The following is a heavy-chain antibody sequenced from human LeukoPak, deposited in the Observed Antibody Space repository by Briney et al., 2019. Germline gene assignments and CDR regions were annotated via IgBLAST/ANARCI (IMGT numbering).Heavy chain of an antibody. CDR2: IIRDGTGT. V-gene: IGHV3-74*01. J-gene: IGHJ3*01. CDR3: ARSVGYGAGSYGLDF. CDR1: GFTLSSKV. Sequence: GGSLRLSCAASGFTLSSKVMHWVRQAPGKGLDWVSRIIRDGTGTDYADSVKGRFTISRDIATRPLYLQMNSLRAEDTAVYYCARSVGYGAGSYGLDFWGQVTTVTVSS. D-gene: IGHD3-10*01.